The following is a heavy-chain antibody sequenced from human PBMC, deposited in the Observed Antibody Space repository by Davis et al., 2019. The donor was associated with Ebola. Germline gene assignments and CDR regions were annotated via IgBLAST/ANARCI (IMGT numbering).Heavy chain of an antibody. Sequence: GGSLRLSCAASGFTSSSYWMSCVRQAPGKVLEWVANIKQDGSEKYYVDSVRGRFTISRDNAKNSLYLQMNSLRAEDTAVYYCARRAWFDPWGQGTLVTVSS. CDR1: GFTSSSYW. CDR2: IKQDGSEK. CDR3: ARRAWFDP. V-gene: IGHV3-7*03. J-gene: IGHJ5*02.